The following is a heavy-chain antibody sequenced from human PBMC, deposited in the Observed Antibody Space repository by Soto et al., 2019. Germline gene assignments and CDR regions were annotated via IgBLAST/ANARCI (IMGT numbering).Heavy chain of an antibody. J-gene: IGHJ3*02. CDR1: GFTVSSNY. Sequence: PGGSLRLSCAASGFTVSSNYMSWVRQAPGRGLEWVSVIYSGGSTYYADSVKGRFTISRDNSKNTLYLQMNSLRAEDTAVYYCARDNPTENAFDIWGQGTMVTVSS. V-gene: IGHV3-53*01. CDR3: ARDNPTENAFDI. CDR2: IYSGGST.